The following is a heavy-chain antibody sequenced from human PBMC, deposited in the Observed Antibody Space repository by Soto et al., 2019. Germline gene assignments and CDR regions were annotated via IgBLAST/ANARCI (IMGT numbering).Heavy chain of an antibody. D-gene: IGHD5-12*01. Sequence: QITLKESGPTLVKPTQTLTLTCTFSGFSLSTGGLGVGWIRQPPGQALEWLALIYWDDDNRYSPSLKSRLTIANETSNYQVVVRMTNMDPVDTAKYYGAHRLGYSGYELLAYWGQGTLVTVS. J-gene: IGHJ4*02. CDR1: GFSLSTGGLG. CDR3: AHRLGYSGYELLAY. CDR2: IYWDDDN. V-gene: IGHV2-5*02.